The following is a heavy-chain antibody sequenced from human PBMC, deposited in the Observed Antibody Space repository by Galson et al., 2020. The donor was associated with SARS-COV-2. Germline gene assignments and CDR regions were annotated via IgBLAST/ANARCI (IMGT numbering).Heavy chain of an antibody. CDR1: GFTVTSNY. V-gene: IGHV3-66*02. J-gene: IGHJ5*02. CDR3: ARERGYYDSHTWRRPRGSDP. Sequence: GGSLRLSCAASGFTVTSNYMSWVRQAPGKGLEWVSVIDSGGSTFYADFVKGRFTVSRDHSKNTLFLQMNSLRTEDTAVYYCARERGYYDSHTWRRPRGSDPWGQGTLVTVSS. D-gene: IGHD3-22*01. CDR2: IDSGGST.